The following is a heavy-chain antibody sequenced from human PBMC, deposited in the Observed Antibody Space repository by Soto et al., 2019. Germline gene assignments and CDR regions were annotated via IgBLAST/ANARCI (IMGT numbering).Heavy chain of an antibody. CDR2: ISSSGTSI. CDR1: GFTFSDYY. J-gene: IGHJ4*02. D-gene: IGHD1-26*01. Sequence: QVQLVESGGGLVKPGGSLRLSCAASGFTFSDYYMTWIRQAPGKGLEWVSYISSSGTSIYYADSVKGRFTISRDNAKKSLFLQMNSVRAEDTAVYYCARVGGGIYRHTDYWGQGTLVTVSS. CDR3: ARVGGGIYRHTDY. V-gene: IGHV3-11*01.